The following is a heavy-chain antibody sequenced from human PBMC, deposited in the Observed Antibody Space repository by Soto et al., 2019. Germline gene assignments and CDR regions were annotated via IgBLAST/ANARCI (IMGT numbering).Heavy chain of an antibody. CDR3: ARDPGKGYCSSTSCYPGYFDY. V-gene: IGHV3-21*01. Sequence: EVQLVESGGGLVKPGGSLRLSCAASGFTFSSYSMNWVRQAPGKGLEWVSSISSSSSYIYYADSVKGRFTISRDNAKNLLYQRMNRRRSEDEAVYYCARDPGKGYCSSTSCYPGYFDYWGQGTLVTVPS. D-gene: IGHD2-2*01. J-gene: IGHJ4*02. CDR1: GFTFSSYS. CDR2: ISSSSSYI.